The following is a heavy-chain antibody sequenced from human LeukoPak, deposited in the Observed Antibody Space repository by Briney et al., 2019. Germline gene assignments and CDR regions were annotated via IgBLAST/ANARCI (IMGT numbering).Heavy chain of an antibody. CDR2: INHTGST. Sequence: SETLSLTCTVYGGSFSGYYCSWVRQPPGKGLEWIGEINHTGSTTYNPSLKSRVTISLDTSKNQFSLKLSSVTAADTAVYYCARGDRESSGWVGYWGQGTLVTVSS. J-gene: IGHJ4*02. D-gene: IGHD6-19*01. V-gene: IGHV4-34*01. CDR1: GGSFSGYY. CDR3: ARGDRESSGWVGY.